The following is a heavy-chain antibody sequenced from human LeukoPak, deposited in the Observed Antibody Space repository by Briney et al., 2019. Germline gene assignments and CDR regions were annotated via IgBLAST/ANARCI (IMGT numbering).Heavy chain of an antibody. CDR3: ARSLGELPYFDY. CDR1: GDSISSAFSY. D-gene: IGHD1-26*01. CDR2: IYTSGST. Sequence: PSETLSLTCTVSGDSISSAFSYWTWIRQPAGKGLEWIGLIYTSGSTHVHPSLESRVSISVDWSKNQFSLNLSSVTAADTAVYYCARSLGELPYFDYWGQGTLVTVSS. V-gene: IGHV4-61*02. J-gene: IGHJ4*02.